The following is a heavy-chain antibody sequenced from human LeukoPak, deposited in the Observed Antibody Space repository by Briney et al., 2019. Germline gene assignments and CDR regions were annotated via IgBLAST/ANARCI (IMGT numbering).Heavy chain of an antibody. CDR1: GHSVSSGYY. CDR3: ARAGATTYYYYYYYMDV. J-gene: IGHJ6*03. D-gene: IGHD5-12*01. V-gene: IGHV4-38-2*01. CDR2: ISHSGTK. Sequence: SETLSLTCSVSGHSVSSGYYWGWVRQSPGKGLEWIGSISHSGTKYHNPSLKSRVTISVDTSKNQFSLRMSSVTVADTAVYYCARAGATTYYYYYYYMDVWGKGTTVTISS.